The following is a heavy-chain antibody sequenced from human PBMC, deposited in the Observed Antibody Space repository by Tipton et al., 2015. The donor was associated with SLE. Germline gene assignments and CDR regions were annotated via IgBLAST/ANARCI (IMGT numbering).Heavy chain of an antibody. CDR1: GFSVREDN. D-gene: IGHD3-10*01. Sequence: SLRLSCAVSGFSVREDNMNWVRQAQGKGLEWFSSISSRGTFIFHADSEQGRFTIPKDNANNSLYLQMNSLEADETDIYYWARGVENVYMDVWGKESPVTVSA. J-gene: IGHJ6*04. CDR3: ARGVENVYMDV. V-gene: IGHV3-21*01. CDR2: ISSRGTFI.